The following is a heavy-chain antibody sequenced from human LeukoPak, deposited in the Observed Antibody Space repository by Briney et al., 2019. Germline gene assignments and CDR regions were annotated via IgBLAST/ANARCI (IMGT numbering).Heavy chain of an antibody. J-gene: IGHJ4*02. CDR1: GFTFSSYW. Sequence: GGSLRLSCAASGFTFSSYWMHWVRQAPGKGLAWVSRINSDGSSTSYADSVKGRFTISRDNAKNTLYLQMNSLRAEDTAVYYCARVSGPGYWGQGTLVTVSS. V-gene: IGHV3-74*01. CDR3: ARVSGPGY. CDR2: INSDGSST. D-gene: IGHD3-10*01.